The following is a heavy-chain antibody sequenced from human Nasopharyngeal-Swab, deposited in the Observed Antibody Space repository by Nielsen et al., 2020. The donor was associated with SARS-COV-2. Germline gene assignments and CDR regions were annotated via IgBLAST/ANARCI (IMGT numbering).Heavy chain of an antibody. J-gene: IGHJ4*02. V-gene: IGHV1-3*01. Sequence: ASVKASCKASGYTFTSYAMHWVRQAPGQRLEWMGWINAGNGNTKYSQKFQGRVTITRDTSASTAYMELSSLRSEDTAVYYCATMEYYGSGFDYWGQGTLVTVSS. D-gene: IGHD3-10*01. CDR3: ATMEYYGSGFDY. CDR1: GYTFTSYA. CDR2: INAGNGNT.